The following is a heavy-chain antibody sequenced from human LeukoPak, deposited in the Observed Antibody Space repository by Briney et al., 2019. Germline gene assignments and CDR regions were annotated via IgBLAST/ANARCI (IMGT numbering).Heavy chain of an antibody. D-gene: IGHD2-15*01. CDR1: GFTFSTYD. Sequence: GGSLRLSCAASGFTFSTYDMSWVRQAPGKGLEWVSGVSGSGGSTYYADSVRGRFTISRDNSKNTLYLQINSQIVKDTDVYYCAKDRLRYCSGGSCYSAVDYWGQGTLVSVSS. CDR3: AKDRLRYCSGGSCYSAVDY. CDR2: VSGSGGST. J-gene: IGHJ4*02. V-gene: IGHV3-23*01.